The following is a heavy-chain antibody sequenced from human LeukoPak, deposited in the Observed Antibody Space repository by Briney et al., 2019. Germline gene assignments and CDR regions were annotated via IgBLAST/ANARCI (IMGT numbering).Heavy chain of an antibody. J-gene: IGHJ4*02. CDR2: LYYSGST. D-gene: IGHD2-21*01. CDR3: ARGDYGSDYSYYFDY. Sequence: PSETLSLTCTVSGGSVSTFSTYYWRWIRQPPGKGLEWIGYLYYSGSTNYNPSLKSRVTISEDTSKNQFSLKLSSVTAADTAVYYCARGDYGSDYSYYFDYWGQGTLVTVSS. V-gene: IGHV4-61*01. CDR1: GGSVSTFSTYY.